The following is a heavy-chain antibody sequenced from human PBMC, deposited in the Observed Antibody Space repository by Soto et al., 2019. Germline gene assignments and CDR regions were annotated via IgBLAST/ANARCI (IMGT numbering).Heavy chain of an antibody. CDR3: AAQSRNSGSYGAIDY. J-gene: IGHJ4*02. CDR1: GFTFTSSA. D-gene: IGHD1-26*01. CDR2: IGVGSGKT. V-gene: IGHV1-58*02. Sequence: ASVKVSCKASGFTFTSSAMQWVRQARGQRLEWIGWIGVGSGKTNYAQKFQERVTITREMSRSTAYMELSSLRSEDTAVYYCAAQSRNSGSYGAIDYWGQGTLVTVSS.